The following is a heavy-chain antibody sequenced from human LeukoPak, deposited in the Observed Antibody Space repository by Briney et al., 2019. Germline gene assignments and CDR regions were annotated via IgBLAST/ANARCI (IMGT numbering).Heavy chain of an antibody. J-gene: IGHJ1*01. D-gene: IGHD2-21*02. CDR3: TSWGDTTAEYFQR. Sequence: GGSLRLFCAASGFTFSNFWMHWVRQAPGKGLEWVAHINPDGRDTYYVDSVKGRFTISRDNAQNSMYLQMNSLRVEDTAVYYCTSWGDTTAEYFQRWGQGTLVTVSS. CDR2: INPDGRDT. CDR1: GFTFSNFW. V-gene: IGHV3-7*01.